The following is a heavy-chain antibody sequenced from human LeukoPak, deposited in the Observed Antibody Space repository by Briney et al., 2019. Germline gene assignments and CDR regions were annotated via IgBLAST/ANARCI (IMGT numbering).Heavy chain of an antibody. J-gene: IGHJ4*02. V-gene: IGHV3-21*01. CDR1: GFTFSSYS. Sequence: GGSLRLSCAASGFTFSSYSMNWVRQAPGKGLEWVSSISSSSYIYYADSVKGRFTISRDNAKNSLYLQMNSLRAEDTAVYYCARDRYGDYEGYFDYWGQGTLVTVSS. CDR2: ISSSSYI. D-gene: IGHD4-17*01. CDR3: ARDRYGDYEGYFDY.